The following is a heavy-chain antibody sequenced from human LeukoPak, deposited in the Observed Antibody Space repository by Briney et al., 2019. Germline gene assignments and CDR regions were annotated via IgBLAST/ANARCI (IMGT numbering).Heavy chain of an antibody. Sequence: PGGSLRLSCAASGFTVSSNYMSWVRQAPGKGLEWVSVIYSGGRTYYADSVKGRFTISRDNSKNTLYLQMNSLRAEDTAVYYCAKRPSGRDYYYGMDVWGQGTTVTVSS. CDR1: GFTVSSNY. J-gene: IGHJ6*02. V-gene: IGHV3-53*01. CDR2: IYSGGRT. CDR3: AKRPSGRDYYYGMDV.